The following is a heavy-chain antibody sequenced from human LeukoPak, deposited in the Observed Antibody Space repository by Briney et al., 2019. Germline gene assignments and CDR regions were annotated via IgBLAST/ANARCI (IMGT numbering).Heavy chain of an antibody. J-gene: IGHJ4*02. CDR3: ATTPYYDSSGYYYFDY. CDR1: GFTFSSYS. D-gene: IGHD3-22*01. Sequence: GGSLRLSCAASGFTFSSYSMNWVRQAPGKGLEWVSSISSSSYIYYADSVKGRFTISRDNAKNSLYLQMNSLRAEDTAVYYCATTPYYDSSGYYYFDYWGQGTLVTVSS. V-gene: IGHV3-21*01. CDR2: ISSSSYI.